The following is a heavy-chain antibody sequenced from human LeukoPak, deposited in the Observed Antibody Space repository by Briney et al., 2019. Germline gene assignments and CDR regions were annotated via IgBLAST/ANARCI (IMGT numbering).Heavy chain of an antibody. CDR1: GGSISSGGYS. CDR2: IYHSGST. J-gene: IGHJ4*02. D-gene: IGHD5-18*01. CDR3: ARAVYSYGRLEPYYFDY. V-gene: IGHV4-30-2*01. Sequence: SETLSLTCAVSGGSISSGGYSWSWIRQPPGKGLEWIGYIYHSGSTYYNPSLKSRVTISVDRSKNQFSLKLSSVTAADTAVYYRARAVYSYGRLEPYYFDYWGQGTLVTVSP.